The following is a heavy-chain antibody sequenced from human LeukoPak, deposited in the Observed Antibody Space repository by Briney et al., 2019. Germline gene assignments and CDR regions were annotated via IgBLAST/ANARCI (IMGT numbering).Heavy chain of an antibody. D-gene: IGHD2-15*01. Sequence: GGSLRLSCVASGFTFSNYNMNWVRQAPGKGLEWVSLISNSAISTYYADSVKGRFTVSRDNSKNTLYLQMNSLRAEDTAVYYCAKDPRDLRILLGDDYWGQGTLVTVSS. CDR3: AKDPRDLRILLGDDY. J-gene: IGHJ4*02. CDR2: ISNSAIST. CDR1: GFTFSNYN. V-gene: IGHV3-23*01.